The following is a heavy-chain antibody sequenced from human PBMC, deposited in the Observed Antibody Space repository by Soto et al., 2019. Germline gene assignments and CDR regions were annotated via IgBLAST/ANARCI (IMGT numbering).Heavy chain of an antibody. CDR1: GFAFDING. CDR2: ISSSSSYI. Sequence: GGSLRLSCAASGFAFDINGMTWVRQAPGKGLEWVSSISSSSSYIYYADSVKGRFTISRDNAKNSLYLQMNSLRAEDTAVYYCAKYDSSGSIPDAFDIWGQGTMVTVSS. V-gene: IGHV3-21*01. CDR3: AKYDSSGSIPDAFDI. D-gene: IGHD3-22*01. J-gene: IGHJ3*02.